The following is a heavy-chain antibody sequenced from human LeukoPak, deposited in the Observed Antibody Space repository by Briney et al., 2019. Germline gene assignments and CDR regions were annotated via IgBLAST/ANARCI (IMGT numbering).Heavy chain of an antibody. CDR2: LSGSSNYI. J-gene: IGHJ5*02. D-gene: IGHD2-2*01. CDR1: GFTFKKYC. CDR3: ARHQCSSTSCFTWLAWFDP. V-gene: IGHV3-21*01. Sequence: GGAPRLSCAASGFTFKKYCMNWVRPAPGEGVEGVSSLSGSSNYIYYADSVKGRFTISRDNAKNSVYLQMNSLRAEDTAIYYCARHQCSSTSCFTWLAWFDPWGQGTLVTVSS.